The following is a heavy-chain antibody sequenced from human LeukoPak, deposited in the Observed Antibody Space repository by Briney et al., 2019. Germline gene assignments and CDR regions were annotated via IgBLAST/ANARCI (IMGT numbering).Heavy chain of an antibody. CDR2: INPNSGGT. D-gene: IGHD3-3*01. J-gene: IGHJ3*02. CDR1: GYSFTGYY. CDR3: ARGPILEWLLWVASTGAFDI. Sequence: ASVKVSCKASGYSFTGYYMHWVRQAPGQGLEWMGWINPNSGGTNYAQKFQGRVTMTRDTSISTAYMELSRLRSDDTAVYYCARGPILEWLLWVASTGAFDIWGQGTMVTVSS. V-gene: IGHV1-2*02.